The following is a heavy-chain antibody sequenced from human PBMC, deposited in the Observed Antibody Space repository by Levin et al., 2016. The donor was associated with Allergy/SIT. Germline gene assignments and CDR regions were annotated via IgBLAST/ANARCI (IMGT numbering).Heavy chain of an antibody. D-gene: IGHD1-7*01. J-gene: IGHJ4*02. CDR1: GFTFSSYT. Sequence: GGSLRLSCAASGFTFSSYTMSWVRQAPGKGLEWVSSISSSNSYIYYRDSVKGRFTISRHNAKKSLYLEMNSLRAEDTAVYYCAREPNWNYGMDYWGRGTLVTVSS. CDR3: AREPNWNYGMDY. CDR2: ISSSNSYI. V-gene: IGHV3-21*01.